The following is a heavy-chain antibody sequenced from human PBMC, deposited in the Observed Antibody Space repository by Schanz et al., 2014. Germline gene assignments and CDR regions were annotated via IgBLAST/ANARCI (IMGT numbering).Heavy chain of an antibody. CDR3: ARAKRFGDMDV. V-gene: IGHV1-18*01. J-gene: IGHJ6*02. Sequence: QVQLVQSGAEVKKPGASVKVSCKASGYTFISYGIKWVRQAPGQGLEWMGWISAYNGHTDYAQKLQGRVTLTTDTSTSTAYMELRNLRFDDTAVYYCARAKRFGDMDVWGQGTTVTVSS. D-gene: IGHD3-10*01. CDR1: GYTFISYG. CDR2: ISAYNGHT.